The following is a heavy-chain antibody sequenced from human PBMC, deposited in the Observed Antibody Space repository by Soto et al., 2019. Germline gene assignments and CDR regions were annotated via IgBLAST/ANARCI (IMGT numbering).Heavy chain of an antibody. V-gene: IGHV1-18*01. Sequence: QLVQSGAEVKKPGASMKVSCQASGYSFDSFGISWVRQAPGQGLEWMGRVNAHNHITKYAQKFQDRVTITRDTSTSTDYLEVRSLRSDDTAVYYCARDVRVGANSDACDVWGQGTMVTVS. CDR1: GYSFDSFG. CDR3: ARDVRVGANSDACDV. J-gene: IGHJ3*01. D-gene: IGHD1-26*01. CDR2: VNAHNHIT.